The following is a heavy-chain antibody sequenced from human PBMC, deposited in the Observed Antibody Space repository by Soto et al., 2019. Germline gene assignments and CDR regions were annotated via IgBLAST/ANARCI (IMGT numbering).Heavy chain of an antibody. V-gene: IGHV4-39*01. J-gene: IGHJ6*02. CDR3: ARQAGCSTSSCYYGLDV. D-gene: IGHD6-6*01. CDR2: IHYSGNT. CDR1: GVSISVNSYY. Sequence: PSETLSLTCTVSGVSISVNSYYWGWVRQPPGKGLEWVGSIHYSGNTYYSPSLGSRVTISVDTSKSQFSLKLNSLTAADTAVYYCARQAGCSTSSCYYGLDVWNQGTTVT.